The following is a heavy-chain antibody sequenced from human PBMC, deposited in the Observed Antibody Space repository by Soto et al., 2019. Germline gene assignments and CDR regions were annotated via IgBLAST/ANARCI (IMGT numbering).Heavy chain of an antibody. D-gene: IGHD5-18*01. CDR1: GYTFSSYG. V-gene: IGHV1-18*01. J-gene: IGHJ4*02. Sequence: QVQLVQSGAEVKKPGASVKVSCKASGYTFSSYGITWVRQAPGQRLEWMGWFNTYNGNTNYAQKFQGRVTMTTDTSTSTAYMELRSLRSDDTAVYYCARERGGYSYGDYWGLGALVTVSS. CDR2: FNTYNGNT. CDR3: ARERGGYSYGDY.